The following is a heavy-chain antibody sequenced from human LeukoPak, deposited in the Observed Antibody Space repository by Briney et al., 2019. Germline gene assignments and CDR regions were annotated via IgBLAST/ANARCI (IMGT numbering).Heavy chain of an antibody. CDR2: LNWNSGGI. V-gene: IGHV3-9*01. J-gene: IGHJ1*01. Sequence: PGGSLRLSCAASGFTFDDYAMHWVRQAPGKGLEWVSGLNWNSGGIVYADSVKGRFTISRDNAKGSLYLQMNNLRTEDTALYYCAKDRAAAAEYFQHWGQGTLVTVSS. D-gene: IGHD6-13*01. CDR3: AKDRAAAAEYFQH. CDR1: GFTFDDYA.